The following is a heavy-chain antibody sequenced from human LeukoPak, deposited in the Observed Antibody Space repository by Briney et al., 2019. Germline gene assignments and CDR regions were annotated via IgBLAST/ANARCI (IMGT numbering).Heavy chain of an antibody. D-gene: IGHD3-10*01. CDR2: ISYEGSNK. Sequence: GGSLRLSCAASGFTFSSYSMNWVRQAPGKGLEWVGDISYEGSNKYYADSVKGRFTISRDNSKNTLYLQMNSLRTEDTAVYYCAKDTYDFGSGTYPPDYWGQGTLVTVSS. V-gene: IGHV3-30*18. J-gene: IGHJ4*02. CDR1: GFTFSSYS. CDR3: AKDTYDFGSGTYPPDY.